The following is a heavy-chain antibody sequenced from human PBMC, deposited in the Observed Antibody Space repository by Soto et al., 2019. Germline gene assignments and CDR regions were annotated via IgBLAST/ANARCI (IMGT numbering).Heavy chain of an antibody. CDR1: GGAINNYY. CDR3: ARHATEGTPLVSFDS. D-gene: IGHD3-3*02. CDR2: THHSGST. J-gene: IGHJ4*02. Sequence: SETLSLTCTASGGAINNYYWSWIRQPPGKGLEWVGNTHHSGSTNYNPSLKSRITISLDTSKDQFSLKLSSVAAADTAVYYCARHATEGTPLVSFDSWGQGALVTVSS. V-gene: IGHV4-59*08.